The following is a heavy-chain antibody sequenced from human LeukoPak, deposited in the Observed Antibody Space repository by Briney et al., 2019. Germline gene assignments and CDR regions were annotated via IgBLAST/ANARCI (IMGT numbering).Heavy chain of an antibody. CDR1: GYTFTSYD. CDR2: MNPNSGNT. CDR3: ARGSSSSWYVSDY. J-gene: IGHJ4*02. Sequence: ASVKVSCKASGYTFTSYDINWVRQATGQGLEWMGWMNPNSGNTGYAQKFQGRVTITRNTSISTAYMELSSLRSEDTAVYYCARGSSSSWYVSDYWGQGTLVTVSS. V-gene: IGHV1-8*03. D-gene: IGHD6-13*01.